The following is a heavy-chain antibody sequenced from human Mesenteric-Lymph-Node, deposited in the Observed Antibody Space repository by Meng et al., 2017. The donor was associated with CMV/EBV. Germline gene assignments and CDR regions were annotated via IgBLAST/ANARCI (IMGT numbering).Heavy chain of an antibody. J-gene: IGHJ4*02. V-gene: IGHV4-59*01. CDR1: GGSISSYY. CDR2: IYFTGST. CDR3: ARGYGANSAPDY. Sequence: SETLSLTCTVSGGSISSYYWSWIRQPPGKGLEWLGYIYFTGSTDYNTSLKSRLIISVNTSKNQFSLRLSSVTAADTAVYYCARGYGANSAPDYWGQGTLVTAPQ. D-gene: IGHD4-23*01.